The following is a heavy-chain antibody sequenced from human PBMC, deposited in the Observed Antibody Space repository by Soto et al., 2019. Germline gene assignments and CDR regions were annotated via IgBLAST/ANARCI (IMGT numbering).Heavy chain of an antibody. CDR3: SREPHSTGWGSHAFYGMAG. CDR2: INPMVIEP. Sequence: QMRLVQAGAAVKKPGSSVKVSCKASGDTFSNFAFSWVRLPPRQGLEWMGGINPMVIEPDYAQKFRDRITIVADESTSTVYLELRSLRSDDTGVYFCSREPHSTGWGSHAFYGMAGWGQGTTVTVTS. CDR1: GDTFSNFA. J-gene: IGHJ6*02. D-gene: IGHD6-19*01. V-gene: IGHV1-69*01.